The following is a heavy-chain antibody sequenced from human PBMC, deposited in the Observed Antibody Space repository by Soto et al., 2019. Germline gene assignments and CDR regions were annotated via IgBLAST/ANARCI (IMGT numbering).Heavy chain of an antibody. D-gene: IGHD3-3*01. CDR3: ARDDFWSGYHWFDP. Sequence: ASVKVSCKASGYTFTNYGISWVRQAPGQGLEWMGIINPSGGSTSYAQKFQGRVTMTRDTSTSTVYMELSSLRSEDTAVYYCARDDFWSGYHWFDPWGQGTLVTVSS. V-gene: IGHV1-46*01. CDR1: GYTFTNYG. J-gene: IGHJ5*02. CDR2: INPSGGST.